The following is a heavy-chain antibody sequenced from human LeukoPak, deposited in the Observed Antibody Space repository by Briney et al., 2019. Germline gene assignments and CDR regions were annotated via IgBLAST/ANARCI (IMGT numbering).Heavy chain of an antibody. CDR3: VRIQPWYYFDY. V-gene: IGHV3-53*01. CDR1: GFTVSSKY. J-gene: IGHJ4*02. D-gene: IGHD5-18*01. CDR2: IYSGGST. Sequence: GGSLRLSCAASGFTVSSKYMSWVRQAPGQGLEWVSLIYSGGSTYYADSVKGRFTISRDNSKNTLHLQMNSLRAEDMAVYYCVRIQPWYYFDYWGQGTLVTVSS.